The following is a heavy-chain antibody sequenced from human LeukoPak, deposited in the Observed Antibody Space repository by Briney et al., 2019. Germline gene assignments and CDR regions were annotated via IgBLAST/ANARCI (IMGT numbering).Heavy chain of an antibody. V-gene: IGHV3-74*01. Sequence: GGSLRLSCAASGFTFSSYCMHWVRQAPGRGLVWVSRLNSDGSTTSYADSVKGRFTISRDNAKNTLYVQMNSLRDAATAVYYCARGYYGMDVWGQGTPVTVSS. CDR1: GFTFSSYC. CDR3: ARGYYGMDV. CDR2: LNSDGSTT. J-gene: IGHJ6*02.